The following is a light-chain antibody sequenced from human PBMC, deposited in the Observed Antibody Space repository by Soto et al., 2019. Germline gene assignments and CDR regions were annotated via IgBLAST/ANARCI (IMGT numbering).Light chain of an antibody. J-gene: IGKJ3*01. CDR2: AAS. CDR1: QSIRNY. Sequence: DIQMTQSPSSLSASVGDRVTITCRASQSIRNYLNWYQHKVGKAPKLLISAASTLQSGVPSRFSGSGSGTDFTLTIRSLQPEDFETYFCQQTYSTPIFTFGPGTKVYIK. V-gene: IGKV1-39*01. CDR3: QQTYSTPIFT.